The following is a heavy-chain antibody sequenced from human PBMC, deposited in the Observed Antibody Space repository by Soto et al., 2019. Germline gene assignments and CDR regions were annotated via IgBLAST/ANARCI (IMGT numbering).Heavy chain of an antibody. D-gene: IGHD3-3*01. CDR3: AKTRPIFLMDV. Sequence: LRLSCTDSGFTFSEYGIHWVRQAPGKGLEWVAVISYGGSHKYYAGSVKGRFTISRDDSKNTVYLQMNSLRAEDTAVYYCAKTRPIFLMDVWGQGTTVTVSS. CDR2: ISYGGSHK. V-gene: IGHV3-30*18. CDR1: GFTFSEYG. J-gene: IGHJ6*02.